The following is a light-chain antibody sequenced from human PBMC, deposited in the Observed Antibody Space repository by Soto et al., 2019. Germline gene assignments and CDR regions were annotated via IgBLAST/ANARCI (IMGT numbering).Light chain of an antibody. CDR3: SSYTRSTTYV. CDR1: SSDVGGYDY. Sequence: QSALTQPASVSGSPGQSITISCTGTSSDVGGYDYVSWYQQHPGKAPKFMIYEVSNRPSGVSDRFSGSKSGNTASLTSSGLQAEDEAEYYCSSYTRSTTYVFGTGTKLTVL. J-gene: IGLJ1*01. CDR2: EVS. V-gene: IGLV2-14*01.